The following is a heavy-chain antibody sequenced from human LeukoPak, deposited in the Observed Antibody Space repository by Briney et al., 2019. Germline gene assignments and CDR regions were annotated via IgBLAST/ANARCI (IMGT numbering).Heavy chain of an antibody. CDR2: MNPNSGNT. V-gene: IGHV1-8*01. Sequence: ASVKVSCKASGYTFTSYDINWVRQAPGQGLEWMGWMNPNSGNTGYAQKFQGRVTMTRNTSISTAYMELSSLRSEDTAVYYCAVRYYDYVWGSYRDYYFDYWGQGTLVTVSS. CDR1: GYTFTSYD. CDR3: AVRYYDYVWGSYRDYYFDY. J-gene: IGHJ4*02. D-gene: IGHD3-16*02.